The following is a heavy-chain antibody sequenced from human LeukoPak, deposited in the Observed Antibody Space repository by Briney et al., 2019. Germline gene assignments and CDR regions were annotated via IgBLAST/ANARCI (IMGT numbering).Heavy chain of an antibody. CDR3: ASSGWYSTPNWFDP. J-gene: IGHJ5*02. Sequence: GGSLRLSCAASGFTFSSYSMNWVRQAPGKGLEWVSSISSSSSYIYYADSVKGRFTISRDNAKNSLYLQMNSLRAEDTAMYYCASSGWYSTPNWFDPWGQGTLVIVSS. D-gene: IGHD6-19*01. V-gene: IGHV3-21*01. CDR1: GFTFSSYS. CDR2: ISSSSSYI.